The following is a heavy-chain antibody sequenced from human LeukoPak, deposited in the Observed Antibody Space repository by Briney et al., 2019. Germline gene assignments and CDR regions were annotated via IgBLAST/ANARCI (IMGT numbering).Heavy chain of an antibody. D-gene: IGHD6-19*01. J-gene: IGHJ5*02. Sequence: GGSLRLSCAASGVTFSSYAMSWVRQAPGKGLEWVSAISGSGGSTYYADSVKGRFTIPRDNSKKTLYMQMNSLRAEDTAVYYCAKGGQWLAYNWFDPWGQGTLVTVSS. CDR2: ISGSGGST. CDR3: AKGGQWLAYNWFDP. CDR1: GVTFSSYA. V-gene: IGHV3-23*01.